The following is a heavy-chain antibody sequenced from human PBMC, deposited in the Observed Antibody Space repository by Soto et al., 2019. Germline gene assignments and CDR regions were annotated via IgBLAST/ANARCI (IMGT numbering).Heavy chain of an antibody. J-gene: IGHJ4*02. Sequence: GGSLRLSCAASGFTFSSYAMSWVRQAPGKGLEWVSAISGSGGSTYYADSVKGRFTISRDNSKNTLYLQMNSLRAEDTAVYYCANQNYDILTGYRYYFDYWGQGTLVTVSS. CDR3: ANQNYDILTGYRYYFDY. D-gene: IGHD3-9*01. V-gene: IGHV3-23*01. CDR2: ISGSGGST. CDR1: GFTFSSYA.